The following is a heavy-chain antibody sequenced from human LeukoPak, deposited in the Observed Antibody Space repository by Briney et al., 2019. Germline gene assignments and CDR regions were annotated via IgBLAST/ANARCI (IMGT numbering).Heavy chain of an antibody. J-gene: IGHJ4*02. D-gene: IGHD3-10*01. CDR2: IYSGGST. V-gene: IGHV3-66*01. CDR1: GFTVSSNY. Sequence: GGSLRLSCAASGFTVSSNYMSWVRQAPGKGLEWVSVIYSGGSTYYADSVKGRFTISRDNSKNTLYLQMNSLRAEDTAVYYCARAGYRGSGSYYKAQYYFDYWGQGTLVTVSS. CDR3: ARAGYRGSGSYYKAQYYFDY.